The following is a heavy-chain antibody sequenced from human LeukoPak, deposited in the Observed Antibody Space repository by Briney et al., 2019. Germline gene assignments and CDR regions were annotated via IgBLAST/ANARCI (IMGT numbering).Heavy chain of an antibody. CDR3: ARADSSGYYLRGY. CDR1: EVTFSSYS. V-gene: IGHV3-21*01. D-gene: IGHD3-22*01. Sequence: EGSLRLSCAASEVTFSSYSMSWVRQAPGKGLEWVSSISSSSSYIYYADSVKGRFTISRDNAKNSVYLHMNSLRAEDTAVYYCARADSSGYYLRGYWGQGTVATVSS. CDR2: ISSSSSYI. J-gene: IGHJ4*02.